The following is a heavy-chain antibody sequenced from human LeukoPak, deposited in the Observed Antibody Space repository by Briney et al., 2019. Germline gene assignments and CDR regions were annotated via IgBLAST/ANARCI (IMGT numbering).Heavy chain of an antibody. J-gene: IGHJ5*02. Sequence: GGSLRLSCAASGFTFSSYGMHWVRQAPGKGLEGVAVIWYDGSNKDFADSVKGRFTISRDNSKNTLYLQMNSLRAEDTAVYYCARGSSSGWKFDDWGQGTLVTVAS. CDR3: ARGSSSGWKFDD. CDR2: IWYDGSNK. V-gene: IGHV3-33*01. D-gene: IGHD6-19*01. CDR1: GFTFSSYG.